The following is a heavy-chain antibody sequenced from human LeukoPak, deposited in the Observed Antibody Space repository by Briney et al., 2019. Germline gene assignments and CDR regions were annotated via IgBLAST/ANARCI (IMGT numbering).Heavy chain of an antibody. CDR2: ISGRAGST. D-gene: IGHD6-6*01. V-gene: IGHV3-23*01. CDR1: GFTFSTYA. Sequence: GGSLRLSCAASGFTFSTYAMSWVRQAPGKGLEWVSAISGRAGSTYHADSVKGRFTISRDNSKNTLFLQMNSLRAEDTAVYYCAKGGPYSSSPDFDYWGQGSLVTVSS. CDR3: AKGGPYSSSPDFDY. J-gene: IGHJ4*02.